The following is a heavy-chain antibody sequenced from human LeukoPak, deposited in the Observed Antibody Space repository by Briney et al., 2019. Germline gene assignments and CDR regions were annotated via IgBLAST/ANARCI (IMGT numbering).Heavy chain of an antibody. CDR3: ARGGDYYGSGSYYSY. J-gene: IGHJ4*02. D-gene: IGHD3-10*01. CDR2: IYTSGST. V-gene: IGHV4-59*10. CDR1: GGSFSGYY. Sequence: SETLSLTCAVYGGSFSGYYWSWIRQPPGKGLEWIGRIYTSGSTNYNPSLKSRVTMSVDTSKNQFSLKLSSVTAADTAVYYCARGGDYYGSGSYYSYWGQGTLVTVSS.